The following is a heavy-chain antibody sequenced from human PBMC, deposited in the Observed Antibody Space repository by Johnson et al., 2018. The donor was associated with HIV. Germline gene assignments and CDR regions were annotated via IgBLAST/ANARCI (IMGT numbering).Heavy chain of an antibody. CDR3: ARDSADCGGDCHDAFDI. V-gene: IGHV3-30*03. Sequence: QVQLVESGGGVVQPGRSLRLSCAASGFTFSSYAMHWVRQAPGKGLEWVAIISYAGSNKYYADSVKGRFTISRDNSKNTLYLQMNSLRAEDTAVYYCARDSADCGGDCHDAFDIWGQGTMVTVSS. D-gene: IGHD2-21*02. CDR2: ISYAGSNK. J-gene: IGHJ3*02. CDR1: GFTFSSYA.